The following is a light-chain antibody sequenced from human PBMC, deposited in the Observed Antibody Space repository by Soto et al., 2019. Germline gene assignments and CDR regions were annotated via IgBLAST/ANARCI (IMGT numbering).Light chain of an antibody. CDR3: QQRSNWPRT. J-gene: IGKJ1*01. V-gene: IGKV3-11*01. Sequence: EIVLTQSPATLSLSPGERATFSCRASQSVSSYLAWYQQKPGQAPRLLIYDASNRATGIPARFSGSGSGTDFTLTINSLEPEDFAVYYCQQRSNWPRTFGQGTKVEIK. CDR2: DAS. CDR1: QSVSSY.